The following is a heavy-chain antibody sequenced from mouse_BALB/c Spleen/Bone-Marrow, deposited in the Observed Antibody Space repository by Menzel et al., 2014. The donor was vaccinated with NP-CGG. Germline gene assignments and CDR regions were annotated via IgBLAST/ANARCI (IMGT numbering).Heavy chain of an antibody. V-gene: IGHV1-7*01. CDR2: INPSTGYT. D-gene: IGHD2-2*01. CDR3: ARSGGGYDGFAY. J-gene: IGHJ3*01. CDR1: GYTFTSYW. Sequence: VNLVESGAELAKPGASVKMSCKASGYTFTSYWMHWVKQRPGQGLEWIGYINPSTGYTEYNQKFKDKATLTADKSSSTAYMQLSSLTSEDSAVYYCARSGGGYDGFAYWGQGTLVTVSA.